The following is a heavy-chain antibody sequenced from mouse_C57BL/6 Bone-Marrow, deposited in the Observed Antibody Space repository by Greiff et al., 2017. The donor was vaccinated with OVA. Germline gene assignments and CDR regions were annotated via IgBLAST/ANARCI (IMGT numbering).Heavy chain of an antibody. V-gene: IGHV1-15*01. CDR2: IDPATGGT. D-gene: IGHD2-5*01. CDR3: TRGYSNYYAMDY. J-gene: IGHJ4*01. Sequence: QVQLQQSGAELVRPGASMTLSCKASGYTFTDYEMHWVKQTPVHGLEWIGAIDPATGGTAYNQKFKGKAILTADKSSSTAYMELRSLTSEDSAVYYCTRGYSNYYAMDYWGRGTSVTVSA. CDR1: GYTFTDYE.